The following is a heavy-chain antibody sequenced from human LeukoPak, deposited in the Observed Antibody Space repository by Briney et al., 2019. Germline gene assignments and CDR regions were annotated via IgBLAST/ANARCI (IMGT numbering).Heavy chain of an antibody. D-gene: IGHD3-3*01. CDR2: IYPADSDM. Sequence: GESLKISCQGSEYRFTSYWIAWVRQMPGKGLEWMGIIYPADSDMRYSPSFQGQVTMSVDKSISTAYLQWRSLKASDTAMYYCARVRSSLYTDAFDIWGQGTMVSV. J-gene: IGHJ3*02. CDR3: ARVRSSLYTDAFDI. V-gene: IGHV5-51*01. CDR1: EYRFTSYW.